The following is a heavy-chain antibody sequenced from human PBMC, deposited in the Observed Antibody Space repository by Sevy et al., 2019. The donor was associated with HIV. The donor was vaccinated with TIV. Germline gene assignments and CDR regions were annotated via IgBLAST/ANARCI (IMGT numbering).Heavy chain of an antibody. CDR3: ALKDIRVAAASTKGVAEYFQH. Sequence: GGSLRLSCAASGFTFSDYYMSWIRQAPGKGLEWVSYISSSGSTIYYADSVKGRFTISRDNAKNSLYLQMNSLRAEDTAVYYCALKDIRVAAASTKGVAEYFQHWGQGTLVTVSS. J-gene: IGHJ1*01. V-gene: IGHV3-11*01. CDR1: GFTFSDYY. D-gene: IGHD6-13*01. CDR2: ISSSGSTI.